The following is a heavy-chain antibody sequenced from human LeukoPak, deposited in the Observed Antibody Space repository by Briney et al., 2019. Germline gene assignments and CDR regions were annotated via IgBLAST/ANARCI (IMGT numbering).Heavy chain of an antibody. V-gene: IGHV3-23*01. Sequence: AGGSLRLSCAASGFTFGTYGMTWVRQAPGKGLDWVSGITGSSTWTYYADSVRGRFTISRDNSKNTLHLQMNNLTADDTAIYYCARELVSLGTGYFDLWGRGTLVTVSS. CDR2: ITGSSTWT. J-gene: IGHJ2*01. D-gene: IGHD7-27*01. CDR3: ARELVSLGTGYFDL. CDR1: GFTFGTYG.